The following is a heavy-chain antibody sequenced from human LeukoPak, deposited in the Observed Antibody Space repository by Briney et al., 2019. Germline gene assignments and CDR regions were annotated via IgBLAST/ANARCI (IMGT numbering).Heavy chain of an antibody. CDR3: ATPVEYSSSSLDY. V-gene: IGHV1-8*01. CDR2: MNPNSGNT. Sequence: PGESLKISCKGSGYTFTSYDINWVRQATGQGLEWMGWMNPNSGNTGYAQKFQGRVTMTRNTSISTAYMELSSLRSEDTAVYYCATPVEYSSSSLDYWGQGTLVTVSS. D-gene: IGHD6-6*01. CDR1: GYTFTSYD. J-gene: IGHJ4*02.